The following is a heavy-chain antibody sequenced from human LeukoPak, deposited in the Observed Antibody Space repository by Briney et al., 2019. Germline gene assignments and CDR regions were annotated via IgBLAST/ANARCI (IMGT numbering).Heavy chain of an antibody. V-gene: IGHV3-7*01. Sequence: GGSLRLSCAASGFTFSSYWMSWVCQAPGKGLEWVANIKQDGSEKYYVDSVKGRFTISRDNAKNSLYLQMNSLRAEDTAVYYCARDLVAGPGSQYFQHWGQGTLVTVSS. J-gene: IGHJ1*01. CDR2: IKQDGSEK. CDR1: GFTFSSYW. D-gene: IGHD1-14*01. CDR3: ARDLVAGPGSQYFQH.